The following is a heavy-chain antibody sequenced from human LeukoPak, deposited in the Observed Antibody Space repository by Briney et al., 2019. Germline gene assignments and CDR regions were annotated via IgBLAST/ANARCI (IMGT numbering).Heavy chain of an antibody. D-gene: IGHD6-13*01. J-gene: IGHJ6*03. CDR3: VKMGRQLVPAEYSERPSRDYYYDYMDV. CDR2: ISGSGGST. Sequence: GGTLRLTCAASGFTFSSYAMSWVRQAPGKGLEWVSAISGSGGSTYYADPVRGRCTISRDNSKNTLYLQMNSRRAEDTAVYYCVKMGRQLVPAEYSERPSRDYYYDYMDVWGKGTTVTISS. V-gene: IGHV3-23*01. CDR1: GFTFSSYA.